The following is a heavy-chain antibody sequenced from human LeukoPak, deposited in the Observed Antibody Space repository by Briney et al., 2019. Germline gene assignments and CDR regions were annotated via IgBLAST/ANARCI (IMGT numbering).Heavy chain of an antibody. V-gene: IGHV3-30*18. CDR2: ISYDGSNK. J-gene: IGHJ6*02. D-gene: IGHD3-10*01. CDR3: AKGLSGSYYNAFYYYGVDV. CDR1: GFTFSSYG. Sequence: GGSLRLSSAASGFTFSSYGMHWVRQAPGKGLEWVAVISYDGSNKYYADSVKGRFTISRDNSKNTLYLQMNSLRAEDTAVYYCAKGLSGSYYNAFYYYGVDVWGQGTTVTVSS.